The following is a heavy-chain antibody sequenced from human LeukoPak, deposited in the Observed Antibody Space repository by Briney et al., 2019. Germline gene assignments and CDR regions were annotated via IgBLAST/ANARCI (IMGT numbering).Heavy chain of an antibody. CDR2: IYHSGST. CDR3: ARGVVVTAYRGQSAPREYYFDY. D-gene: IGHD2-21*02. CDR1: GGSISSGGYS. J-gene: IGHJ4*02. V-gene: IGHV4-30-2*01. Sequence: SQTLSLTCAVAGGSISSGGYSWSWIRQPPGKGLEWIGYIYHSGSTYYNPSLKSRVTISVDRSKNQFSLKLSSVTAADTAVYYCARGVVVTAYRGQSAPREYYFDYWGQGTLVTVSS.